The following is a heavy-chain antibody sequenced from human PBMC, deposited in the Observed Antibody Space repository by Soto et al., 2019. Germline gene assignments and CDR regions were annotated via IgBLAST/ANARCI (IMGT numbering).Heavy chain of an antibody. V-gene: IGHV1-18*01. Sequence: WASVKVSCKASGYTFTSYGISWVRQAPGQGLEWMGWISAYNGNTNYAQKLQGRVTMTTDTSTSTAYMELSSLRSEDTAVYYCGIVVVPAAPYYYYYGMDVWGQGTTVTVSS. CDR3: GIVVVPAAPYYYYYGMDV. D-gene: IGHD2-2*01. CDR2: ISAYNGNT. CDR1: GYTFTSYG. J-gene: IGHJ6*02.